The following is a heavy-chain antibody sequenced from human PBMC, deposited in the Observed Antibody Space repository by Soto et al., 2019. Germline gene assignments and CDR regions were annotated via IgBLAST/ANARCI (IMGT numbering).Heavy chain of an antibody. V-gene: IGHV1-69*01. J-gene: IGHJ5*02. CDR1: GVTFSSET. D-gene: IGHD3-10*01. Sequence: QVQLVQSGADVKKPGSSVKVSCQASGVTFSSETLGWVRQAPGQGLEWVGGIIPLFGTASYAQKFQGRVTITAYESKGLFFMELCSLTSVYTAVYCCATELGEIPASPFDAWGKGTLVTVSA. CDR2: IIPLFGTA. CDR3: ATELGEIPASPFDA.